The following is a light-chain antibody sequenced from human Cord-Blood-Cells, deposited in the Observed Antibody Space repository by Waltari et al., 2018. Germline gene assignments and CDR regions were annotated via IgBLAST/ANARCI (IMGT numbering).Light chain of an antibody. Sequence: EIVLTQSPDTLAFSPGERATISCRASQSVSSSYLAWYQQKPGQAPRLLIYGASSRATGIPDRFSGSGSGTDFTLTISRLEPEDFAVYYCQQYGSSPGWTFGQGTKVEIK. CDR1: QSVSSSY. V-gene: IGKV3-20*01. CDR3: QQYGSSPGWT. J-gene: IGKJ1*01. CDR2: GAS.